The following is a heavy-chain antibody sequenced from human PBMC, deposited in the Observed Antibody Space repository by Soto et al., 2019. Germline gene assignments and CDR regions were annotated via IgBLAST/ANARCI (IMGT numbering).Heavy chain of an antibody. CDR1: GFTFSSYA. Sequence: VQLLESGGGLVQPGGSLRLSCAASGFTFSSYAMSWVRQAPGKGLEWVSAISGSGGSTYYADSVKGRFTISRDNSKNTLYLQMNSLRAEDTAVYYCAAIYYYDSSGYLYWGQGTLVTVSS. CDR3: AAIYYYDSSGYLY. CDR2: ISGSGGST. J-gene: IGHJ4*02. V-gene: IGHV3-23*01. D-gene: IGHD3-22*01.